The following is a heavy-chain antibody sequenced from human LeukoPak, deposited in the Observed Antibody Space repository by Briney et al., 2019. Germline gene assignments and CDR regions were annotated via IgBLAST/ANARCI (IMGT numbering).Heavy chain of an antibody. Sequence: SETLSLTCTVSGGSISSYYWSWIRQPPGKGLEWIGYIYYSGSTNYNPSLKSRVTISVDTSKNQFSLKLSSVTAADTAVYYCARAVGSGSRDNWFDPWGQGTLVTVSS. CDR1: GGSISSYY. V-gene: IGHV4-59*12. CDR2: IYYSGST. CDR3: ARAVGSGSRDNWFDP. D-gene: IGHD3-10*01. J-gene: IGHJ5*02.